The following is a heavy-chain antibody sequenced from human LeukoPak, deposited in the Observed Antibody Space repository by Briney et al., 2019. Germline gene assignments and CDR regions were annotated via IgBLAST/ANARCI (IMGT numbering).Heavy chain of an antibody. CDR3: AGSSSWSNFDY. Sequence: PSQTLSLTRTVSGGSISSGDYFWSWIRQPPGKGREWLGYIFYSGSTYYNPSLKSRVTISVDTSKNQFSLKLSSVTAADTAVYYCAGSSSWSNFDYWGQGTLVTVSS. CDR2: IFYSGST. D-gene: IGHD6-13*01. V-gene: IGHV4-30-4*08. CDR1: GGSISSGDYF. J-gene: IGHJ4*02.